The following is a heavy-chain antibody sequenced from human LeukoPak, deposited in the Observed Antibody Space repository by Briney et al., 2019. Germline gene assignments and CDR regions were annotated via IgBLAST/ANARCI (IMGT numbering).Heavy chain of an antibody. CDR2: IYHTGST. CDR3: ARAGSWFLDF. D-gene: IGHD6-13*01. V-gene: IGHV4-4*02. CDR1: GGSITTNW. Sequence: SGTLSLTCAVSGGSITTNWWSWVRQTPGKGLEWIGEIYHTGSTNYNPSLKSRLTLSVDTSKNQLSLNLNSVTAADTAVYYRARAGSWFLDFWGQGTLVTVSS. J-gene: IGHJ4*02.